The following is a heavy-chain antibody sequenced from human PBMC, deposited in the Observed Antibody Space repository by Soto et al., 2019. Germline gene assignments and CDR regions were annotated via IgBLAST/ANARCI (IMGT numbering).Heavy chain of an antibody. V-gene: IGHV4-30-4*01. J-gene: IGHJ5*02. CDR1: GGSISSGDYY. Sequence: QVQLQESGPGLVKPSQTLSLTCTVSGGSISSGDYYWSWIRQPPGKGLEWIGYIYYSGSTYYNPSLKSRVTISVDTSKNQFSLKLSSVTAADTAVYYCARVSPGIAAVLWWFDPWGQGTLVTVSS. CDR3: ARVSPGIAAVLWWFDP. D-gene: IGHD6-25*01. CDR2: IYYSGST.